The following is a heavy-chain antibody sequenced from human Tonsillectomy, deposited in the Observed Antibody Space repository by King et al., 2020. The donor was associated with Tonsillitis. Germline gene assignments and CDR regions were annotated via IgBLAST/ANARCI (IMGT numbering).Heavy chain of an antibody. J-gene: IGHJ2*01. CDR1: GYSFTNYY. Sequence: QLVQSGAEVKEPGASLKVSCNASGYSFTNYYMHWVRQAPGQRLEWMGLINPSGTGTGYAQNFQGRITMTRDMSTGTDYMELSSLRSDDTAVYYCAREGGSFRHFDLWGRGTLVTVSS. CDR3: AREGGSFRHFDL. D-gene: IGHD2/OR15-2a*01. V-gene: IGHV1-46*01. CDR2: INPSGTGT.